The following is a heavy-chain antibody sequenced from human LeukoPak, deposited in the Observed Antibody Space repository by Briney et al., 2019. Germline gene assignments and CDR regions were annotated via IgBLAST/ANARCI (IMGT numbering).Heavy chain of an antibody. D-gene: IGHD1-20*01. J-gene: IGHJ4*02. CDR1: GGSISSYY. V-gene: IGHV4-59*12. CDR3: ARDQYNWNRSFDY. CDR2: IYYSGST. Sequence: SETLSLTCTVSGGSISSYYWSWIRQPPGKGLEWIGYIYYSGSTNYNPSLKSRVTISVDTSKNQFSLKLSSVTAADTAVYYCARDQYNWNRSFDYWGQGTLVTVSS.